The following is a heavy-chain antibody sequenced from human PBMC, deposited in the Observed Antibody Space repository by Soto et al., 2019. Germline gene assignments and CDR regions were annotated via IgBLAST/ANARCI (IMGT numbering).Heavy chain of an antibody. CDR2: IGSSGTT. CDR1: GLTFSTYA. J-gene: IGHJ4*02. Sequence: EVQLLESGGGLVQPGVSLTLSCVASGLTFSTYAMTWVRQAPGMGLEWVSSIGSSGTTYYADSVKGRFTIARDNPKNTLYLQMNTLRAEDTAVYYCAELLTEGGTDYWGKGTLLTVSS. V-gene: IGHV3-23*01. D-gene: IGHD2-15*01. CDR3: AELLTEGGTDY.